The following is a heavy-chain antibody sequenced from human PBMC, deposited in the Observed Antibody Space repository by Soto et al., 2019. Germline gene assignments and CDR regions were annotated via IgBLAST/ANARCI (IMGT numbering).Heavy chain of an antibody. D-gene: IGHD2-2*01. J-gene: IGHJ6*02. CDR2: IIPIFGTA. CDR3: ARGGYQLLVNDYYYYGMDV. CDR1: GGTFSSYA. V-gene: IGHV1-69*13. Sequence: SVKVSCKASGGTFSSYAISWVRQAPGQGLEWMGGIIPIFGTANYAQKFQGRVTITADESTSTAYMELSSLRSEDTAVYYCARGGYQLLVNDYYYYGMDVWCQGTTVTVSS.